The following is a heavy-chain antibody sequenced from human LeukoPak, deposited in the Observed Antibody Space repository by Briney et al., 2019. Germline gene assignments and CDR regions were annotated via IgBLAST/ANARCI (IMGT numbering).Heavy chain of an antibody. D-gene: IGHD3-22*01. CDR1: GGSISSGGYY. V-gene: IGHV4-31*03. CDR2: IYYSGST. J-gene: IGHJ4*02. CDR3: ARNYYDSSGYPSEPDY. Sequence: SETLSLTCTVSGGSISSGGYYWSWIRQHPGTGLEWVGYIYYSGSTYYNPSLKSRVTISVDTSKNQFSLKLSSVTAADTAVYYCARNYYDSSGYPSEPDYWGQGTLVTVSS.